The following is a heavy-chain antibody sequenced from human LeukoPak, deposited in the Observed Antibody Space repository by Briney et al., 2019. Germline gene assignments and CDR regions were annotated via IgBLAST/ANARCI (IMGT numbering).Heavy chain of an antibody. J-gene: IGHJ6*02. CDR1: GFTFSSYA. D-gene: IGHD6-6*01. CDR2: ISYDGSNK. Sequence: PGGSLRLSCAASGFTFSSYAMHWVRQAPGKGLEWVAVISYDGSNKYYADSVKGRFTISRDNSKNTLYLQMNSLRAEDTAVYYCARSIAALRGYYYGMDVWGQGTTVTVSS. V-gene: IGHV3-30-3*01. CDR3: ARSIAALRGYYYGMDV.